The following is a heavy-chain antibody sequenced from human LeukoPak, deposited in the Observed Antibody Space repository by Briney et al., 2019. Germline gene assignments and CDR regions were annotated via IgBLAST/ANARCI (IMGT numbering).Heavy chain of an antibody. CDR3: ARDSGSYYVDY. J-gene: IGHJ4*02. Sequence: PGGSLRLSCAASGFTFSSYGMHWVRQAPGKGLEWVAVILYDESKKYYVDYVKGRFTISRDNAKNSLYLQMDSLKAEDTAVYYCARDSGSYYVDYWGQGTLVTVSS. CDR1: GFTFSSYG. CDR2: ILYDESKK. D-gene: IGHD1-26*01. V-gene: IGHV3-33*01.